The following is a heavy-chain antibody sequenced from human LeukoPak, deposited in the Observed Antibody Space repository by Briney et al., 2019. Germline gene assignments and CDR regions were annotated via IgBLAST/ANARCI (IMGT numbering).Heavy chain of an antibody. CDR1: GYSFTSYW. D-gene: IGHD2-15*01. J-gene: IGHJ5*02. Sequence: GESLKISCKGSGYSFTSYWIGWVRQMPGKGLEWMGIIYPGDSDTRYSPSFQGQVTTSADKSISTAYLQWSSLKASDTAMYYCARVGYCSGGSCSGFDPWGQGTLVTVSS. CDR2: IYPGDSDT. V-gene: IGHV5-51*01. CDR3: ARVGYCSGGSCSGFDP.